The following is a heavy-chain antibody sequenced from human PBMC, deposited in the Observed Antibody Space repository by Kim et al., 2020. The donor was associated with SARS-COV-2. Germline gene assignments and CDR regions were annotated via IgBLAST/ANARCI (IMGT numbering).Heavy chain of an antibody. CDR3: ARRDSSGWYGMDV. Sequence: SQKFQGRVTITRDTSASTAYMELSSLRSEDTAVYYCARRDSSGWYGMDVWGQGTTVTVSS. J-gene: IGHJ6*02. V-gene: IGHV1-3*01. D-gene: IGHD6-19*01.